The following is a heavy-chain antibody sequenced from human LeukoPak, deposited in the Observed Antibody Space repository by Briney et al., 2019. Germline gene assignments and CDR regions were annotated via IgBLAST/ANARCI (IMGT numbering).Heavy chain of an antibody. J-gene: IGHJ4*02. CDR1: GFTFDDYA. CDR3: AKPRGSGWFPFDY. CDR2: ITGDGRNT. D-gene: IGHD6-19*01. Sequence: PGGSLRLSRAASGFTFDDYAMDWVRQAPGKGLEWVSLITGDGRNTYYADSVEGRFTISRDNSKHSLYLQMNSLRIEDTAFYYCAKPRGSGWFPFDYWGQGTLVTVSS. V-gene: IGHV3-43*02.